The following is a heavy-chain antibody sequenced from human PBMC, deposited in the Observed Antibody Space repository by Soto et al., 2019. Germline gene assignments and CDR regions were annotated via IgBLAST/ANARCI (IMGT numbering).Heavy chain of an antibody. D-gene: IGHD2-8*02. V-gene: IGHV1-46*01. CDR2: INPSDGNT. J-gene: IGHJ4*02. Sequence: QVQLAQSGAEVKRPGASLRVSCTASGYTFTSYYLHWVRQAPGQGLEWMGIINPSDGNTIYAQKFQGRVTMTRDTSTSAVYMELSRLGSEDTSVYYCARVSGYCTATRCSPCDYWGQGTLVTVSS. CDR1: GYTFTSYY. CDR3: ARVSGYCTATRCSPCDY.